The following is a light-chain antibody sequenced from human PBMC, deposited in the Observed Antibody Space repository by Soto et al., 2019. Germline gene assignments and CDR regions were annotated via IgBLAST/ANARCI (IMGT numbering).Light chain of an antibody. J-gene: IGKJ4*01. CDR2: GAS. CDR3: QQYGGSPT. V-gene: IGKV3-20*01. Sequence: EIVLTQSPGTLSLSPGERATLSCRSSQTFSSSFLAWYQQKPGQAPRLVMYGASSRAADIPDRFSGRGTGTDFTLTISRLEPEDFVVYYCQQYGGSPTFGGGTRVEIK. CDR1: QTFSSSF.